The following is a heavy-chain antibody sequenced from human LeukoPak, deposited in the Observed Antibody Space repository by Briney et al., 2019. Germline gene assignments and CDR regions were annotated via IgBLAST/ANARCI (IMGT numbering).Heavy chain of an antibody. V-gene: IGHV4-39*01. CDR1: GGSISSSNYY. Sequence: PSETLSLTCTVSGGSISSSNYYWGWIRQPPGKGLEWIGSIYYSGNTYYNPSLKSRVTISVDTSKNQFSLMLTSVTAADTAVYYCARGEEHGSGTVHFDYWGQRNLGSASS. CDR2: IYYSGNT. CDR3: ARGEEHGSGTVHFDY. J-gene: IGHJ4*02. D-gene: IGHD3-10*01.